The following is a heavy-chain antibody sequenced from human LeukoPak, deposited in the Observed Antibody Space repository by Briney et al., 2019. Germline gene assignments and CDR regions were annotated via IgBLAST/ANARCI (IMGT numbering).Heavy chain of an antibody. CDR1: GLTFSSYG. J-gene: IGHJ4*02. V-gene: IGHV3-23*01. CDR3: AKMQGYFDY. CDR2: ITGDGTTT. Sequence: GGSLRLSCEASGLTFSSYGMSWVRQAPRKGLQWVSAITGDGTTTYYADSVKGRFTISRDNSKNMLYLQMSSLRAEDTAVYYCAKMQGYFDYWGQGTLVPVSS.